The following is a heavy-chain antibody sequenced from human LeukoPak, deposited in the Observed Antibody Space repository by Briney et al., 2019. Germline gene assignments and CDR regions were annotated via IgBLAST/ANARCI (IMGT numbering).Heavy chain of an antibody. CDR1: GYTFTSYY. V-gene: IGHV1-2*02. CDR3: ATDGDYHAFDI. Sequence: ASVKVSCKASGYTFTSYYINWVRQAPGQGLEWMGWINPNSGGTNYAQKFQGRVTMTRDTSISTAYMELSRLRSDDTAVYYCATDGDYHAFDIWGQGTMVTVSS. CDR2: INPNSGGT. D-gene: IGHD4-17*01. J-gene: IGHJ3*02.